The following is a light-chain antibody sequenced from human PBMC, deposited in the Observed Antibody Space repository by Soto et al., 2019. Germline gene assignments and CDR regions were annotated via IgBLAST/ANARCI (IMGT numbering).Light chain of an antibody. V-gene: IGLV2-23*01. CDR3: CSYAGSNYV. Sequence: QSALTQPASVSGSPGQSITISCTGNSSDVGSYNLVSWYQQHPGKAPKLMIYEGSKRPSGVSNRFSGSKSGNTASLTISGLQAEDEADYYCCSYAGSNYVFGTGTKVTVL. CDR1: SSDVGSYNL. J-gene: IGLJ1*01. CDR2: EGS.